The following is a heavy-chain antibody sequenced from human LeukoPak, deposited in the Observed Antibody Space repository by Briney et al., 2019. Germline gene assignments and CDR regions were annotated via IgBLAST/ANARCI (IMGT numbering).Heavy chain of an antibody. J-gene: IGHJ6*02. CDR2: ISDSGGST. CDR1: GFPFSSYA. V-gene: IGHV3-64D*09. CDR3: VRGYSFGPYGMDV. Sequence: GGSLRLSCSASGFPFSSYAMHWVRQAPGKGLEYVSAISDSGGSTYYAASEKGRFTISRDNSKNTLYLQMSSLRAEDTAVYFCVRGYSFGPYGMDVWGQGTTVTVSS. D-gene: IGHD2-15*01.